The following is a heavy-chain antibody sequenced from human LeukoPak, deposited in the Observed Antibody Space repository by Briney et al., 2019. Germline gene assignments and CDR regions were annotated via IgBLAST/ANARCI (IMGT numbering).Heavy chain of an antibody. D-gene: IGHD6-6*01. V-gene: IGHV3-53*04. CDR3: ARAGSSIAPPAY. J-gene: IGHJ4*02. CDR2: IYSGGST. CDR1: GFTVSSNY. Sequence: GESLRLSCAASGFTVSSNYMSWVRQAPGKGLEWVSVIYSGGSTYYADYVKGRFTISRHNSKNALYLQMNSLRAEDTAVYYCARAGSSIAPPAYWGQGTLVTVSS.